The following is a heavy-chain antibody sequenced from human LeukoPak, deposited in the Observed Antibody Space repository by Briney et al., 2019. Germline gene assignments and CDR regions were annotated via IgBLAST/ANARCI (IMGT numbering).Heavy chain of an antibody. D-gene: IGHD3-22*01. CDR3: AKASYYDSSGYLDY. CDR1: GFTFSSYA. Sequence: PGGSLRLSCAASGFTFSSYAMHWVRQAPGKGLEWVSGISWNSGSIGYADSVKGRFTISRDNAKNSLYLQMNSLRAEDTALYYCAKASYYDSSGYLDYWGQGTLVTVSS. CDR2: ISWNSGSI. V-gene: IGHV3-9*01. J-gene: IGHJ4*02.